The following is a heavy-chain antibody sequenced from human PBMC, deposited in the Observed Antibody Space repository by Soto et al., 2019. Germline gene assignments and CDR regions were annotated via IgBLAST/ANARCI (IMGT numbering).Heavy chain of an antibody. Sequence: ASVKVSCKASGYTFTSYGISWVRQAPGQGLEWMGWISAYNGNTNYAQKLQGRVTMTTDTSTSTAYMELRSLGSDDTAVYYCARQADVDTAMATFDYGGQGPLVTFSS. CDR2: ISAYNGNT. V-gene: IGHV1-18*01. J-gene: IGHJ4*02. CDR3: ARQADVDTAMATFDY. D-gene: IGHD5-18*01. CDR1: GYTFTSYG.